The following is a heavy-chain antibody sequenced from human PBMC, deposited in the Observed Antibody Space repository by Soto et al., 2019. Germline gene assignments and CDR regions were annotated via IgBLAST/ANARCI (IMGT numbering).Heavy chain of an antibody. J-gene: IGHJ5*02. CDR1: GGSFSGYY. Sequence: QVQLQQWGAGLLKPSETLSLTCAVYGGSFSGYYWSWIRQPPGKGLEWIGEIKHSGSTNYNPSLKSRVTISIXTXKXKFALKLSSVTAADTAIYYCARDSLGIAVLGTGRSKNNWFDPWGQGTLVTVSS. CDR3: ARDSLGIAVLGTGRSKNNWFDP. V-gene: IGHV4-34*01. D-gene: IGHD6-19*01. CDR2: IKHSGST.